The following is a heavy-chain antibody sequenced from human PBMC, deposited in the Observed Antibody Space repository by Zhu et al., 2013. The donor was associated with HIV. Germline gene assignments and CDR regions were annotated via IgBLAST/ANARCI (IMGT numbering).Heavy chain of an antibody. V-gene: IGHV3-23*01. D-gene: IGHD3-3*01. CDR1: GFTFSSFA. CDR2: ISGSGGSA. CDR3: AKGTTKTWSGSSFDF. J-gene: IGHJ4*02. Sequence: EVQLLESGGGLAQPGGSLRLSCAASGFTFSSFAMSWVRQAPGKGLEWVSAISGSGGSAYYADSVKGRFTISRDTSKNTLYLQLSSLRAEDTAVYYCAKGTTKTWSGSSFDFWGQGTLVHRLL.